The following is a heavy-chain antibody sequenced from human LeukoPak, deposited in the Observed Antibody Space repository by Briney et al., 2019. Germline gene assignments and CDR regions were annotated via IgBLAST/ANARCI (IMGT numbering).Heavy chain of an antibody. CDR3: ARAWAGYCSSTSCYREDWFDP. J-gene: IGHJ5*02. CDR1: GYTFTSYD. V-gene: IGHV1-8*01. CDR2: MNPNSGNT. Sequence: ASVKVSCKASGYTFTSYDINWVRQATGQGLEWRGWMNPNSGNTGYAQKFQGRVTMTRNTSISTAYMELSSLRSEDTAVYYCARAWAGYCSSTSCYREDWFDPWGQGTLVTVSS. D-gene: IGHD2-2*02.